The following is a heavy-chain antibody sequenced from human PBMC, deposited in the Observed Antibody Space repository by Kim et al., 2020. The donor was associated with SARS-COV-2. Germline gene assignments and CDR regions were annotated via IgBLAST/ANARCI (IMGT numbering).Heavy chain of an antibody. CDR1: GGSISSYY. Sequence: SETLSLTCTVSGGSISSYYWSWIRQPPGKGLEWIGYIYYSGSTNYNPSLKSRVTISVDTSKNQFSLKLSSVTAADTAVYYCARNGAMSSSWFSINYYGMDVCGQGTTVTVSS. V-gene: IGHV4-59*01. CDR3: ARNGAMSSSWFSINYYGMDV. D-gene: IGHD6-13*01. CDR2: IYYSGST. J-gene: IGHJ6*02.